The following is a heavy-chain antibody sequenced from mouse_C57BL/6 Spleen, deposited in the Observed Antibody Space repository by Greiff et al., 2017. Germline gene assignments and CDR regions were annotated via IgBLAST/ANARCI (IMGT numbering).Heavy chain of an antibody. CDR1: GFSFNTYA. CDR3: VREGPSYWYFDV. Sequence: EVKLMESGGGLVQPKGSLKLSCAASGFSFNTYAMNWVRQAPGKGLEWVARIRSKSNNYATYYADSVKDRFTISRDDSESMLYLQMNNLKTEDTAMYYCVREGPSYWYFDVWGTGTTVTVSS. J-gene: IGHJ1*03. V-gene: IGHV10-1*01. CDR2: IRSKSNNYAT.